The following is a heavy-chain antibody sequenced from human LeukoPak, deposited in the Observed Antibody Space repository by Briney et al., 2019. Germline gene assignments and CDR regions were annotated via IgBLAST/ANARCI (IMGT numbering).Heavy chain of an antibody. J-gene: IGHJ4*02. CDR3: AKGSSGYFFDL. Sequence: GGSLKLSCAASGFIFNNYGLVWVRQAPGKGLEWVSAISNDGGGTTYADFVKGRFSVSRDNSKNTLFLQMNSLRAEDTALYYCAKGSSGYFFDLWGQGTLVTVSS. CDR1: GFIFNNYG. CDR2: ISNDGGGT. V-gene: IGHV3-23*01. D-gene: IGHD3-22*01.